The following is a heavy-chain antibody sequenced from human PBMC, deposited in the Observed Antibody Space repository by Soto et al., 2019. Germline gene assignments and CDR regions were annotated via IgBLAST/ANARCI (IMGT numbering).Heavy chain of an antibody. V-gene: IGHV4-39*07. J-gene: IGHJ4*02. Sequence: SETLSLTCTVSGDSITSNSYYWTWIRQPPGTGLEWIGEINHSGSTNYNPSLKSRVTISVDTSKNQFSLKLTSVTAADTADCARDEITGLFDYWGQGTLVTVSS. D-gene: IGHD2-8*02. CDR1: GDSITSNSYY. CDR2: INHSGST. CDR3: ARDEITGLFDY.